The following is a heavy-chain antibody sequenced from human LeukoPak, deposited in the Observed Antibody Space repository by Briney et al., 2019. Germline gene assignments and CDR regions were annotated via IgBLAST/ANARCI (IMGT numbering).Heavy chain of an antibody. D-gene: IGHD3-22*01. CDR1: GYTFTDYY. Sequence: ASVKVSCKASGYTFTDYYLHWVRQAPGQGLEWMGIINPSGTSTSYAQKFQGSVTMTRDTSTSTVYMELTSLRSEDTAVYFCARTKYYFDSSGYYVFDSWGQGTLVTVSS. CDR2: INPSGTST. J-gene: IGHJ4*02. CDR3: ARTKYYFDSSGYYVFDS. V-gene: IGHV1-46*01.